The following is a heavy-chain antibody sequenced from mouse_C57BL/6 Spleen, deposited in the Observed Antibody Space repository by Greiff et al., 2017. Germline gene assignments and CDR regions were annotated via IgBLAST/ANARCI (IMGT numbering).Heavy chain of an antibody. CDR2: INPSNGGT. V-gene: IGHV1-53*01. J-gene: IGHJ2*01. CDR1: GYTFTSYW. D-gene: IGHD1-1*01. CDR3: ASAITTAMYYFDY. Sequence: QVQLQQPGTELVKPGASVKLSCKASGYTFTSYWMHWVKQRPGQGLEWIGNINPSNGGTNYNEKFKSKATLTVDKSSSTAYMHLHSLTSGDSAVYYCASAITTAMYYFDYWGQGTTLTVAS.